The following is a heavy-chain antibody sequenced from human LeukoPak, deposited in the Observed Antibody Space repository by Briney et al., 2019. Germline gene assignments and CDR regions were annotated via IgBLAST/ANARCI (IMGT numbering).Heavy chain of an antibody. CDR2: IYYSGNT. Sequence: PSQTLSLTCTVSGGSISSGDYYWIWMRQPPGKGLEWIGYIYYSGNTYYNPSLRSRVTISVDTSKNQFSLKLSSVTAADTAVYYCARVKGSGGDYNATASAIDMWGQGTMVTVSS. CDR1: GGSISSGDYY. J-gene: IGHJ3*02. V-gene: IGHV4-30-4*01. CDR3: ARVKGSGGDYNATASAIDM. D-gene: IGHD2-21*01.